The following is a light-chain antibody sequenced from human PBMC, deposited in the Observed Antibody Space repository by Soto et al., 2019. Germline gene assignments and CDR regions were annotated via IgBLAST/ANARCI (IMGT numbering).Light chain of an antibody. Sequence: QLVLTQPASVSGSPGQSITISCTGTISDVGVYKYVSWYQQHPGKAPRLMIYDVSNRPSGVSNRFSGSKSGNTASLTISGLQAEDEAYYYCSSYTSNTVVFSGGTKLTVL. J-gene: IGLJ2*01. CDR3: SSYTSNTVV. CDR2: DVS. V-gene: IGLV2-14*01. CDR1: ISDVGVYKY.